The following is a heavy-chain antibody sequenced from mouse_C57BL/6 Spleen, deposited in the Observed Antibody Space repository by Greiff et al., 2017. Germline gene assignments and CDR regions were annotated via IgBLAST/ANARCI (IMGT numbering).Heavy chain of an antibody. CDR3: VRQTGYFDV. Sequence: EVKVVESGGGLVQPKGSLKLSCAASGFSFNTYAMNWVRQAPGKGLEWVARIRSKSNNYATYYADSVKDRFTISRDDSESMLYLQMNNLKTEDTAMYYCVRQTGYFDVWGTGTTVTVSS. J-gene: IGHJ1*03. CDR1: GFSFNTYA. CDR2: IRSKSNNYAT. V-gene: IGHV10-1*01.